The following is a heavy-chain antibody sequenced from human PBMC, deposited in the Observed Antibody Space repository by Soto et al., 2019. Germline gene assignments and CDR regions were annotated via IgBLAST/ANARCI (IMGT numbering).Heavy chain of an antibody. V-gene: IGHV1-58*01. CDR1: GFTFTSSA. CDR2: IVVGSGNT. CDR3: AAAGRGYCSGGSCYSSSLYGMDV. D-gene: IGHD2-15*01. J-gene: IGHJ6*02. Sequence: SVKVSCKASGFTFTSSAVQWVRQARGQRLEWIGWIVVGSGNTNYAQKFQERVTITRDMSTSTAYMELSSLRSEDTAVYYCAAAGRGYCSGGSCYSSSLYGMDVWGQGTTGTVAS.